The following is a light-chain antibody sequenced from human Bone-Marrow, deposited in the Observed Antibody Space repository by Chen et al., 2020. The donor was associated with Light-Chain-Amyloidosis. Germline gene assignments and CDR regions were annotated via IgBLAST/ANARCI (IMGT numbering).Light chain of an antibody. Sequence: AQSPATLSVSPGGGAALSCRASETVGSNLAWYQQKPGQAPRLLIHGASTRATGVPPRFSGSGSDTEFTLPISSLQSEDSAVDYCQQYDNWRLITFGGGTKVEIK. CDR1: ETVGSN. J-gene: IGKJ4*01. V-gene: IGKV3-15*01. CDR3: QQYDNWRLIT. CDR2: GAS.